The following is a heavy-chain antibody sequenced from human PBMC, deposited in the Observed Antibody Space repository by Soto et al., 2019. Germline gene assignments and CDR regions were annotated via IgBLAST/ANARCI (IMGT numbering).Heavy chain of an antibody. D-gene: IGHD6-13*01. CDR1: GGSFSGYY. CDR3: ARVRSIAAAFDY. Sequence: SETLSLTCAVYGGSFSGYYWSWIRQPPGKGLEWIGEINHSGSTNYNPSLKSRVTISVDTSKNQFSLKLSSVTAADTAVYYCARVRSIAAAFDYWGQGTLVTVSS. CDR2: INHSGST. V-gene: IGHV4-34*01. J-gene: IGHJ4*02.